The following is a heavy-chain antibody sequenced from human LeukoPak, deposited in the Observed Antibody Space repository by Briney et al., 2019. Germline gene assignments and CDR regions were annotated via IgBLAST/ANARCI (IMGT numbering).Heavy chain of an antibody. CDR3: TRDRGSGRYPAGDY. D-gene: IGHD1-26*01. J-gene: IGHJ4*02. CDR2: ISWNGGDT. V-gene: IGHV3-20*04. CDR1: GFTFNDYG. Sequence: GGSLRLSCAASGFTFNDYGMSWVRQAPGKGLEWVSGISWNGGDTGYADSVKGRFTISRDNAKNFLYLQMNNLRAEDTALYYCTRDRGSGRYPAGDYWGQGTLVTVSS.